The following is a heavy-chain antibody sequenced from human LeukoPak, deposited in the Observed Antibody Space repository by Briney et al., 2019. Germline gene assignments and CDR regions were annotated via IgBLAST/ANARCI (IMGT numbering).Heavy chain of an antibody. J-gene: IGHJ4*02. CDR2: IVPILGIT. D-gene: IGHD1-26*01. V-gene: IGHV1-69*04. CDR3: ARDRSIVGSNMGLDY. Sequence: GASVKVSCKASGGTFSTFGISWVRQAPGQGLEWMGRIVPILGITDYAQKFQGRVTITADKSTSTAYMELSRLRFEDTAFYYCARDRSIVGSNMGLDYWGQGTQVTVYS. CDR1: GGTFSTFG.